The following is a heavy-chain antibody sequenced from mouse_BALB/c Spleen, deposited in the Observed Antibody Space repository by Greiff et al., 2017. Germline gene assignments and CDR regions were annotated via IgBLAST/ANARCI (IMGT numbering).Heavy chain of an antibody. D-gene: IGHD2-14*01. CDR3: AREGGYRYDDGAWFAY. Sequence: QVQLKESGPGLVAPSQSLSITCTVSGFSLSRYSVHWVRQPPGKGLEWPGVIWAGGSTNYNSALMSRLSISKDNSKSQVFLKMNSLQTDDTAMYYCAREGGYRYDDGAWFAYWGQGTLVTVSA. CDR2: IWAGGST. V-gene: IGHV2-9*02. J-gene: IGHJ3*01. CDR1: GFSLSRYS.